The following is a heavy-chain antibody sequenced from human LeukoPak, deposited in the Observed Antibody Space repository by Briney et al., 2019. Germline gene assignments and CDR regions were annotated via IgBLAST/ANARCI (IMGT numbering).Heavy chain of an antibody. CDR2: ISGSGGST. CDR1: GFTFSSYA. D-gene: IGHD5-24*01. CDR3: AKERISFGDGYNSFDY. Sequence: GGSLRLSCAASGFTFSSYAMSSVRQAPGKGLGWVSAISGSGGSTYSADSVKGRFTISRDNSKNTLYLQMNSLRAEDTAVYYCAKERISFGDGYNSFDYWGQGTLVTVSS. J-gene: IGHJ4*02. V-gene: IGHV3-23*01.